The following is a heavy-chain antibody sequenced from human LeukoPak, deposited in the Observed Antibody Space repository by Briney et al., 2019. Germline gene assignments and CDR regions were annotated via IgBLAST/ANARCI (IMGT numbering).Heavy chain of an antibody. J-gene: IGHJ4*02. CDR3: AREEEGDYSDYFDY. D-gene: IGHD2-15*01. Sequence: SETLSLTCTVSGGSISSSSYYWGWIRQPPGKGLEWIGSIYYSGSTYYNPSLKSRVTISVDTSKNQFSLKLSSVTAADTAVYYCAREEEGDYSDYFDYWAREPWSPSPQ. CDR1: GGSISSSSYY. CDR2: IYYSGST. V-gene: IGHV4-39*07.